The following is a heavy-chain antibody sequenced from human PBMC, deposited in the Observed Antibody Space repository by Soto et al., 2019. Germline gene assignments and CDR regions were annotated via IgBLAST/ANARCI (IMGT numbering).Heavy chain of an antibody. CDR2: ISYDGSNK. J-gene: IGHJ3*02. D-gene: IGHD2-15*01. V-gene: IGHV3-30*03. CDR3: AGDGIGAAPGDAFDI. CDR1: GFTFSSYG. Sequence: GGSLRLSCAASGFTFSSYGMHWVRQAPGKGLEWVAVISYDGSNKYYADSVKGRFTISRDNSKNSLYLHMNSLSAEDTAVYYCAGDGIGAAPGDAFDIWGQGTMVTVSS.